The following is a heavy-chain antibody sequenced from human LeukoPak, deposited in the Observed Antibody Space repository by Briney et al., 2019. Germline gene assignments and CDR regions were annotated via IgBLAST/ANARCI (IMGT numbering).Heavy chain of an antibody. CDR1: GDSISSFSYY. V-gene: IGHV4-39*01. Sequence: SATLSLTCTVSGDSISSFSYYWGWIRQPPGKGLEWFGSIYYSGSTNYNPSHKSRVTISVDTSKNQFSLKLSSVTAADTAVYYCARHFSRYFDWPFFDYWGQGTLVTVSS. D-gene: IGHD3-9*01. J-gene: IGHJ4*02. CDR3: ARHFSRYFDWPFFDY. CDR2: IYYSGST.